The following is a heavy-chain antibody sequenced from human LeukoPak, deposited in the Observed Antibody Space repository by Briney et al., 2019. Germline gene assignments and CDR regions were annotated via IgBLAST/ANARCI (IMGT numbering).Heavy chain of an antibody. D-gene: IGHD1-26*01. CDR1: GFTFSDYY. Sequence: GGSLRLSCAASGFTFSDYYMSWIRQAPGKGLEWVANIKQDGSEKYYVDSVKGRFTISRDNAKNSLYLQMNSLRAEDTAVYYCARPPVRGALYYMDVWGKGTTVTVSS. CDR3: ARPPVRGALYYMDV. J-gene: IGHJ6*03. CDR2: IKQDGSEK. V-gene: IGHV3-7*01.